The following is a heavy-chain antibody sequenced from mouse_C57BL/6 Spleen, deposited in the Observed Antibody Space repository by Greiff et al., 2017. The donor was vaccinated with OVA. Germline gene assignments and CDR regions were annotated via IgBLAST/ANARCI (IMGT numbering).Heavy chain of an antibody. J-gene: IGHJ2*01. CDR1: GYTFTDYN. D-gene: IGHD1-1*01. CDR2: INPNNGGT. CDR3: ARVDYDSSSFDY. V-gene: IGHV1-18*01. Sequence: EVQLQQSGPELVKPGASVKIPCKASGYTFTDYNMDWVKQSHGKSLEWIGDINPNNGGTIYNQKFKGKATLTADKSSSTAYMELRSLTSEDTAVYYCARVDYDSSSFDYWGQGTTLTVSS.